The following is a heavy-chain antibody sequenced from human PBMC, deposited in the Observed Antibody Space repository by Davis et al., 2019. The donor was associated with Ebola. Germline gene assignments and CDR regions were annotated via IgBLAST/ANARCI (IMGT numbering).Heavy chain of an antibody. Sequence: SETLSLTCTVSGGSISSGDYYWSWIRQPPGKGLEWIGYIYYSGSTNYNPSLKSRVTISVDTSKNQFSLKLSSVTAADTAVYYCARDHNIGGYYYYGMDVWGQGTTVTVSS. J-gene: IGHJ6*02. CDR2: IYYSGST. CDR3: ARDHNIGGYYYYGMDV. CDR1: GGSISSGDYY. D-gene: IGHD3-10*01. V-gene: IGHV4-61*08.